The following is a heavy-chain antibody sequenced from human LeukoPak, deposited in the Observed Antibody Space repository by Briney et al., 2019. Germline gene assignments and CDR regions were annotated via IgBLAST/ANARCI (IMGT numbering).Heavy chain of an antibody. CDR2: ISYDGSNK. Sequence: GGSLRLSCAASGLTFSSYGMHWVRQAPGKGLEWVAVISYDGSNKYYADSVKGRFTISRDNSKNTLYLQMNSLRAEDTAVYYCARDSETWIQLWSFDYWGQGTLVTVSS. V-gene: IGHV3-30*03. J-gene: IGHJ4*02. D-gene: IGHD5-18*01. CDR1: GLTFSSYG. CDR3: ARDSETWIQLWSFDY.